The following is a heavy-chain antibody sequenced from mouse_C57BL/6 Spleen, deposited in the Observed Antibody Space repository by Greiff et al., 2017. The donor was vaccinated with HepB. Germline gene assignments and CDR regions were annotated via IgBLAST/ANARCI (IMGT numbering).Heavy chain of an antibody. Sequence: EVQLQQSGAELVRPGASVKLSCTASGFNIKDYYMHWVKQRPEQGLEWIGRIDPEDGDTEYAPKFQGKATMTADTSSNTAYLQLSSLTSEDTAVYYCTRITTVGEAFDYWGQGTTLTVSS. CDR3: TRITTVGEAFDY. CDR1: GFNIKDYY. J-gene: IGHJ2*01. CDR2: IDPEDGDT. D-gene: IGHD1-1*01. V-gene: IGHV14-1*01.